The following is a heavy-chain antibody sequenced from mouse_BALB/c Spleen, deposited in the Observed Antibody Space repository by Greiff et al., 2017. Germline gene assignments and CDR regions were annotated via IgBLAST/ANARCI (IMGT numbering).Heavy chain of an antibody. CDR2: ISSGGST. Sequence: DVKLVESGGGLVKPGGSLKLSCAASGFTFSSYAMSWVRQTPEKRLEWVASISSGGSTYYPDSVKGRFTISRDNARNILYLQMSSLRSEDTAMYYCARKGYGNYEGAWFAYWGQGTLVTVSA. D-gene: IGHD2-10*02. J-gene: IGHJ3*01. V-gene: IGHV5-6-5*01. CDR1: GFTFSSYA. CDR3: ARKGYGNYEGAWFAY.